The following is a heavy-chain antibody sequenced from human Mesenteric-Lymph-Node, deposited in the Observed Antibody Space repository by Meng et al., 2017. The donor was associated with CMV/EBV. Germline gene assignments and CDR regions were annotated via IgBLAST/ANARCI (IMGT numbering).Heavy chain of an antibody. CDR3: ARGGCSGTRCYVPHYNYYGMDV. V-gene: IGHV1-46*01. D-gene: IGHD2-2*01. Sequence: ASVKVSCKASGYTFTSYYIHWVRQAPGQGLEWMGIINPSAGSTTYAQKFQGRVTMTRDTSTSTVYMELSSLRSEDTAVYYCARGGCSGTRCYVPHYNYYGMDVWGQGTMVTVSS. CDR2: INPSAGST. CDR1: GYTFTSYY. J-gene: IGHJ6*02.